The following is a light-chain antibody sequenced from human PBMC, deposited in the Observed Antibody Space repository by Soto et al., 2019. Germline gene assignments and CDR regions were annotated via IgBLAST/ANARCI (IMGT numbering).Light chain of an antibody. CDR2: AAS. CDR3: QKYKNAPPWT. CDR1: QGISNY. V-gene: IGKV1-27*01. J-gene: IGKJ1*01. Sequence: DIQMTQSPSSLSASVGDRVIITCRASQGISNYVAWYQQKPGKVPKVPIYAASTLQSGVPSRFSGSGSGTEFTLTISSLQPEDVATYYCQKYKNAPPWTFGQGTKVDIK.